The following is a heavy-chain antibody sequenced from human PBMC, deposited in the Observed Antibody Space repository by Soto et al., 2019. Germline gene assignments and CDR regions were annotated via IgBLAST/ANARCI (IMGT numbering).Heavy chain of an antibody. J-gene: IGHJ4*02. Sequence: GGSLRLSCAASGFTFSDYYMSWIRQAPGKGLEWVSYISSSGSSIYYADSVKGRFTISRDNAKNSLYLQMNSLRAEDTAVYYCACPPFYYDSSYSGYWGQGTLVTVSS. V-gene: IGHV3-11*01. D-gene: IGHD3-22*01. CDR3: ACPPFYYDSSYSGY. CDR1: GFTFSDYY. CDR2: ISSSGSSI.